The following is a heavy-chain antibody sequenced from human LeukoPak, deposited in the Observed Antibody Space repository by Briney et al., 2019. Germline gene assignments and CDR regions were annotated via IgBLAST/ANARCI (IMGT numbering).Heavy chain of an antibody. J-gene: IGHJ4*02. CDR2: IKSKSDDGTA. V-gene: IGHV3-15*01. Sequence: PGGSLRLSCAASGLSFSTAWMGWVRQAPGKWLDWVGRIKSKSDDGTAVYTAPVKGRFAISRDDSKDTLYLQMNSLKTEDTAMYYCTTDGDGGLGHWGQGTLVTVSS. CDR1: GLSFSTAW. D-gene: IGHD2-21*01. CDR3: TTDGDGGLGH.